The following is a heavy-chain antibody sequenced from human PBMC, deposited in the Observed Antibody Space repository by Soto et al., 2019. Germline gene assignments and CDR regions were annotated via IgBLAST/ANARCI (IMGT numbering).Heavy chain of an antibody. V-gene: IGHV4-59*08. Sequence: SETLSLTCTVSGGSISSYYWSWIRQPPGKGLEWIGYIYYSGSTNYNPSLKSRGTISVDTSKNQFSLKLSTVTAADTAVYYCAMPADGTTGSFDYWGQGTLVTVSS. CDR2: IYYSGST. CDR1: GGSISSYY. J-gene: IGHJ4*02. D-gene: IGHD1-7*01. CDR3: AMPADGTTGSFDY.